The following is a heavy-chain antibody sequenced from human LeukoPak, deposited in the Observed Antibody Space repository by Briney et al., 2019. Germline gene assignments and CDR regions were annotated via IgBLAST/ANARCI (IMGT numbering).Heavy chain of an antibody. CDR2: INHSGST. V-gene: IGHV4-34*01. D-gene: IGHD2-2*01. J-gene: IGHJ5*02. CDR1: GGSFSDYY. CDR3: ASCSSTSWYAGDWFDP. Sequence: SETLSLTCTVYGGSFSDYYWSWIRQSPGKGLEWIGEINHSGSTNYNPSLKSRVTISVDTSKNQFSLKLNSVTAADTAVYYCASCSSTSWYAGDWFDPWGQGTLVTVSS.